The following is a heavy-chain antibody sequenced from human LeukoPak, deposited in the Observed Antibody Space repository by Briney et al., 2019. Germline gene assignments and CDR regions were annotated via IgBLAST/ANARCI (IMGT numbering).Heavy chain of an antibody. CDR1: GFTFSSYA. V-gene: IGHV3-23*01. Sequence: PGGSLRLSCAASGFTFSSYAMSWVRQAPGKGLEWVSAISGSGGSTYYADSVKGRFTISRDNSKNTLYLQMNSLRAEDTAVYYCAKLGKIYDFWSGYYTDAFDIWGKGTMVTVSS. CDR2: ISGSGGST. CDR3: AKLGKIYDFWSGYYTDAFDI. D-gene: IGHD3-3*01. J-gene: IGHJ3*02.